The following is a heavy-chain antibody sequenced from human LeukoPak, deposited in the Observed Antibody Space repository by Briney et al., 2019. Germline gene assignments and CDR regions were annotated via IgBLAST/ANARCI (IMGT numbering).Heavy chain of an antibody. CDR3: ARDSTTDDFWSGYSSYGMDV. Sequence: PGRSLRLSCAASGFTFSSYAMHWVRQAPGKGLEWVAVISYDGSNKYYADSVKGRFTISRDNSKNTLYLQMNSLRAEDTAVYYCARDSTTDDFWSGYSSYGMDVWGQGTTVTVSS. CDR1: GFTFSSYA. CDR2: ISYDGSNK. V-gene: IGHV3-30-3*01. D-gene: IGHD3-3*01. J-gene: IGHJ6*02.